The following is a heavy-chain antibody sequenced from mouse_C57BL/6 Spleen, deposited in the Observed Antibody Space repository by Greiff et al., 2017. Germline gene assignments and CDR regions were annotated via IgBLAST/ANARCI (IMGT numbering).Heavy chain of an antibody. CDR3: AREAGSSPHWYFDV. CDR2: ISYDGSN. J-gene: IGHJ1*03. D-gene: IGHD1-1*01. Sequence: EVQLQESGPGLVKPSQSLSLTCSVTGYSITSGYYWNWIRQFPGNKLEWMGYISYDGSNNYNPSLKNRIPITRDTSKNQFFLKLNSVTTEDTATYYCAREAGSSPHWYFDVWGTGTTVTVSS. CDR1: GYSITSGYY. V-gene: IGHV3-6*01.